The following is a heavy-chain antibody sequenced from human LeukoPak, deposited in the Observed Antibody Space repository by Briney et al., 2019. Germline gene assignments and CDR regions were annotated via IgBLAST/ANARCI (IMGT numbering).Heavy chain of an antibody. CDR3: AREKYGSPVAAPDY. J-gene: IGHJ4*02. Sequence: GASVKVSCKPSGYTFTSYFIHWVRQAPGQGLEWMGLINPSGGSTNYAHQFQGRVTMTRDTSTSTVYMELSSLRSEDTAVFYCAREKYGSPVAAPDYWGQGTLVTVSS. CDR1: GYTFTSYF. D-gene: IGHD2-15*01. V-gene: IGHV1-46*01. CDR2: INPSGGST.